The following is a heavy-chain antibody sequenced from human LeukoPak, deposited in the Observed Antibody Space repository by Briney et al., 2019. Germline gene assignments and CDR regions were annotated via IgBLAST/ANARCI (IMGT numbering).Heavy chain of an antibody. CDR3: ARSRGYSYGYLPYYYYGMDV. Sequence: SETLSLTCAVYGGSFSGYYWSLIRLPPGKGLEWIGEINHSGSTNYNPSLKSRVTISVDTSKNQFSLKLSSVTAADTAVYYCARSRGYSYGYLPYYYYGMDVWGQGTTVTVSS. CDR1: GGSFSGYY. V-gene: IGHV4-34*01. CDR2: INHSGST. D-gene: IGHD5-18*01. J-gene: IGHJ6*02.